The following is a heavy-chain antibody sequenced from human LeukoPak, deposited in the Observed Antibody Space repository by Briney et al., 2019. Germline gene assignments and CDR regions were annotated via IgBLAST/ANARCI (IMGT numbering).Heavy chain of an antibody. V-gene: IGHV3-20*04. J-gene: IGHJ4*02. Sequence: PGGSLRLSCAASGFTFDDYSMSWVRHAPGKGLEWVSGINWNGGSTGYADSVKGRFTISRDNAKNSLYLQMNSLRAEDTALYYCARGGMDSSGYYYEPFDYWGQGTLVTVSS. CDR3: ARGGMDSSGYYYEPFDY. D-gene: IGHD3-22*01. CDR2: INWNGGST. CDR1: GFTFDDYS.